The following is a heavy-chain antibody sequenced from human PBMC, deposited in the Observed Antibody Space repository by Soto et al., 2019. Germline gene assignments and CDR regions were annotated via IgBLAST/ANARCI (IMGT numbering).Heavy chain of an antibody. CDR3: TRDLGVRVVRGVTHYYYYGMDV. Sequence: GGSLRLSCAASGFIFSGYSMHWVRQAPGKGLEWVAVISYDGSNKYYADSVKGRFTISRDNSKNTLYLQMNSLRAEDTTVYYCTRDLGVRVVRGVTHYYYYGMDVWGQGTTVTVSS. D-gene: IGHD3-10*01. CDR2: ISYDGSNK. CDR1: GFIFSGYS. V-gene: IGHV3-30-3*01. J-gene: IGHJ6*02.